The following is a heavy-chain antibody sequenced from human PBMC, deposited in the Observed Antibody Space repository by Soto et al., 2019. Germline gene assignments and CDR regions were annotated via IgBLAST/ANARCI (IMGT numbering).Heavy chain of an antibody. V-gene: IGHV3-30*18. J-gene: IGHJ6*02. Sequence: ESGGGVVQPGRSLRLSCAASGFTFSSYGMHWVRQAPGKGLEWVAVISYDGSNKYYADSVKGRFTISRDNSKNTLYLQMNSLRAEDTAVYYCAKSDVLRFLKWLLPQPIDYGMDVWGQGTTVTVSS. CDR3: AKSDVLRFLKWLLPQPIDYGMDV. CDR1: GFTFSSYG. CDR2: ISYDGSNK. D-gene: IGHD3-3*01.